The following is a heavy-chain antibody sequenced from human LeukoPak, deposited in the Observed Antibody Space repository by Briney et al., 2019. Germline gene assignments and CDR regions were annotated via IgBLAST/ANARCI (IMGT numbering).Heavy chain of an antibody. CDR1: GFTFSSCN. CDR3: ARDGLGAAGPRWGMDF. J-gene: IGHJ6*02. Sequence: GGSLRLTCAASGFTFSSCNMNWVRQAPGKGLEWVSVIYSGGSTYYADSVKGRFTISRDNSKNTLYLQMNSLRAEDTAVYYCARDGLGAAGPRWGMDFWGQGTTVTVSS. V-gene: IGHV3-53*01. D-gene: IGHD6-13*01. CDR2: IYSGGST.